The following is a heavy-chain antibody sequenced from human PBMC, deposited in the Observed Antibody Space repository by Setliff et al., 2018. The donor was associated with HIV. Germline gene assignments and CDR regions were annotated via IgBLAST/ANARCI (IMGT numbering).Heavy chain of an antibody. J-gene: IGHJ3*02. Sequence: SETLSLTCTVSGGSISGTNYYWGWIRQPPGKGLEWIGSIYYGGSTYYSSSLKSRVTISVDTSKNQFSLKVNFVTAADSALYYCATLQSSSYFRAFDIWGQGTMVTVSS. CDR3: ATLQSSSYFRAFDI. CDR1: GGSISGTNYY. D-gene: IGHD3-22*01. CDR2: IYYGGST. V-gene: IGHV4-39*01.